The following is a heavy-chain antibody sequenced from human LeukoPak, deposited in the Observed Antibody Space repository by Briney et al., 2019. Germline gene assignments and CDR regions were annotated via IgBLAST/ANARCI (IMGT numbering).Heavy chain of an antibody. CDR2: ISDDGSYT. CDR3: ARALHYYGSGSYPFDY. D-gene: IGHD3-10*01. CDR1: GFTFSSYA. V-gene: IGHV3-30*01. J-gene: IGHJ4*02. Sequence: PGRSLRLSCAASGFTFSSYAMHWVRQAPGKGLEWVAVISDDGSYTYYADSVTGRSTISRDNSRNTLFLQMNSLRAEDTAVYYCARALHYYGSGSYPFDYWGQGTLVTASS.